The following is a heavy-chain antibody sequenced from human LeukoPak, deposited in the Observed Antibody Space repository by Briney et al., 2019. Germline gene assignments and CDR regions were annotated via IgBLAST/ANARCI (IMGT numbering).Heavy chain of an antibody. CDR3: AKGGINLVRGSFDY. D-gene: IGHD3-10*01. CDR2: ISGSGGNT. V-gene: IGHV3-23*01. Sequence: PGGSLRLSCATSGFTFSNYAMSWVRQAPGKGLEWVSSISGSGGNTYYADSVKGRFTISRDNSKNTLYVQMNSLRTEDTAMYYCAKGGINLVRGSFDYWGQGTLVTVSS. CDR1: GFTFSNYA. J-gene: IGHJ4*02.